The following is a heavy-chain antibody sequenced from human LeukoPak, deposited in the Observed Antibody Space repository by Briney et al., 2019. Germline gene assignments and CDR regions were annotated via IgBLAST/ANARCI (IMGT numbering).Heavy chain of an antibody. J-gene: IGHJ5*02. CDR1: GGSVSSGGKS. CDR2: IDHGGNY. CDR3: AGGGFKDWFDP. Sequence: SQTLSLTCAVSGGSVSSGGKSWSWIRQPPGKGLEWIGYIDHGGNYYYNPSLKSRVTMSVDRSKNQFSLKLSSVTAADTAVYYCAGGGFKDWFDPWGQGTLVTVSS. V-gene: IGHV4-30-2*01. D-gene: IGHD3-16*01.